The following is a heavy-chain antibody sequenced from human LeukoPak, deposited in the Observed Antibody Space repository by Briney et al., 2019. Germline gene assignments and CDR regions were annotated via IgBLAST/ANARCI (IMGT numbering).Heavy chain of an antibody. J-gene: IGHJ4*02. CDR2: IYTSGST. CDR1: GGSISSYY. D-gene: IGHD6-19*01. Sequence: SETLSLTCTVSGGSISSYYWSWIRQPAGKGLGWIGRIYTSGSTNYNPSLKGRVTMSVDTSKNQFSLKLSSVTAADTAVYYCASDIAVAGDFDYWGQGTLVTVSS. V-gene: IGHV4-4*07. CDR3: ASDIAVAGDFDY.